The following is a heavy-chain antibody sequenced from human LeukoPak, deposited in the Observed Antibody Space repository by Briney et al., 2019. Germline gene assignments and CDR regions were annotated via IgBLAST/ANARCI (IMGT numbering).Heavy chain of an antibody. J-gene: IGHJ4*02. Sequence: SETLSLTCAVYGGSFSGYYWSWIRQPPGKGLEWIGEINHSGSTNYNPSLKSRVTISVDTSKNQFSLKLSSVTAADTAVYYCARVRRQLVLDYWGQGTLVTVSP. CDR3: ARVRRQLVLDY. CDR2: INHSGST. V-gene: IGHV4-34*01. D-gene: IGHD6-6*01. CDR1: GGSFSGYY.